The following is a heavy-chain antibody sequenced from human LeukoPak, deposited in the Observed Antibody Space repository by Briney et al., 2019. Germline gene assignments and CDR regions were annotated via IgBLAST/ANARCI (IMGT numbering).Heavy chain of an antibody. CDR1: GGSISSYY. J-gene: IGHJ6*03. D-gene: IGHD1-26*01. CDR3: ARGGLLEGGASYYYYYMDV. CDR2: IYYSGST. Sequence: PSETLSLTCTVSGGSISSYYWTWIRQPPGKGLEWIGYIYYSGSTNYNPSLKGRVTISADTSKNQASLKLRSVTAADTAVYYCARGGLLEGGASYYYYYMDVWGKGTTVTVSS. V-gene: IGHV4-59*01.